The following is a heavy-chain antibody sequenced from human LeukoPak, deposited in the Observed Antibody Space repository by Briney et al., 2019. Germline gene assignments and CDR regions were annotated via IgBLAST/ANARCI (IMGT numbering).Heavy chain of an antibody. V-gene: IGHV3-30*02. J-gene: IGHJ4*02. CDR1: GFTFSSYG. CDR3: AKAGGFNGYFDY. D-gene: IGHD2-8*01. Sequence: GGSLRLSCAASGFTFSSYGMHWVRQAPGKGLEWVAFIRYDGSNKYYADSVKGRFTISRDNSKNTLYLQMNSLRAGDTAVYYCAKAGGFNGYFDYWGQGTLVTVSS. CDR2: IRYDGSNK.